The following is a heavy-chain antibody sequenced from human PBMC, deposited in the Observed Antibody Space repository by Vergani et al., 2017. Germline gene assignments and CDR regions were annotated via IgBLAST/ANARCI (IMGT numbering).Heavy chain of an antibody. CDR1: GGSISSGSYY. CDR3: ARSSIPLGTVGYYFDY. Sequence: QVQLQEPGPGLVKPSQTLSLTCTVSGGSISSGSYYWSWLRQPAGKGLEWIGSIYTSGSTNYNPSLKSRVTISVDTSKNQFSLKLSSVTAADTAVYYCARSSIPLGTVGYYFDYWGQGTLVTVSS. J-gene: IGHJ4*02. D-gene: IGHD1-1*01. CDR2: IYTSGST. V-gene: IGHV4-61*02.